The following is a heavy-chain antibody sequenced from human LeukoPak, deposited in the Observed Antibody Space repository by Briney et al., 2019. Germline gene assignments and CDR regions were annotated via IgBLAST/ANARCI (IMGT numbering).Heavy chain of an antibody. V-gene: IGHV4-4*02. D-gene: IGHD5-18*01. CDR1: GDSISSSNW. Sequence: SGTLSLTCAVSGDSISSSNWWNWVRQSPGKGLEWIGEIFQSGSTSYNPSLKSRATISLDKSKNQFSLKLSSVTAADTAVYYCARGSWIQSSPAIYYFDYWGQGTLVTVSS. CDR3: ARGSWIQSSPAIYYFDY. J-gene: IGHJ4*02. CDR2: IFQSGST.